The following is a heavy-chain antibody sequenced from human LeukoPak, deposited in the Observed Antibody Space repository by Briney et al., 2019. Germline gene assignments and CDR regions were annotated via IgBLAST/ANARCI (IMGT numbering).Heavy chain of an antibody. D-gene: IGHD3-3*01. CDR2: IYYSGST. J-gene: IGHJ4*02. CDR3: AGGGITYYDFWSGYSRFDY. V-gene: IGHV4-39*01. Sequence: SETLSLTCTVSGGSISSSSYYWGWIRQPPGKGLEWIGSIYYSGSTYYNPSLKSRVTISVDTSKNQFSLKLSSVTAADTAVYYCAGGGITYYDFWSGYSRFDYWGQGTLVTVSS. CDR1: GGSISSSSYY.